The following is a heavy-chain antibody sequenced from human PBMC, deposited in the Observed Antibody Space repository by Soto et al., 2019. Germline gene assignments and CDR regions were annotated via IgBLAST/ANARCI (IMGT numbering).Heavy chain of an antibody. D-gene: IGHD2-8*02. CDR2: IYYSGTT. Sequence: QLRLQESGPGLVKPSETLSLTCTVSGGSISSTTYYWGWIRHPPGKGLEWIGSIYYSGTTLYNPSLESRLIISVEASKNQFSLKLNSMTAADTAVYYCARRVWSDCYFDLWGRGTLVTVSS. J-gene: IGHJ2*01. V-gene: IGHV4-39*01. CDR3: ARRVWSDCYFDL. CDR1: GGSISSTTYY.